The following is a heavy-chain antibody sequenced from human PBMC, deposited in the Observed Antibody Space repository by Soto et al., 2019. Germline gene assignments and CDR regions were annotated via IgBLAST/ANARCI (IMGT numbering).Heavy chain of an antibody. D-gene: IGHD5-12*01. CDR1: RYSINNNNW. Sequence: SETLSLTCDVSRYSINNNNWWSWVRQPPGGGLKWIGELHHGGSTNYNPSLESRATFSVDISKNQFFLKLSSVTAADTAVYYCTKNSAYALDYWGQGTLVTVSS. J-gene: IGHJ4*02. V-gene: IGHV4-4*02. CDR3: TKNSAYALDY. CDR2: LHHGGST.